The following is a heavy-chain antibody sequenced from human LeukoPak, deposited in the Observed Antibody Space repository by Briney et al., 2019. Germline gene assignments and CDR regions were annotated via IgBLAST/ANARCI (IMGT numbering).Heavy chain of an antibody. V-gene: IGHV1-18*01. CDR1: GYTFTSYG. CDR2: ISAHNGNA. J-gene: IGHJ4*02. Sequence: ASVKVSCKTSGYTFTSYGINWVRQAPGQGLEWMGRISAHNGNANYAQKFQGRVTMTTDTLATTAYMELRSLRSDDTAVYYCARVDGSADYWGQGTLVTVSS. D-gene: IGHD2-15*01. CDR3: ARVDGSADY.